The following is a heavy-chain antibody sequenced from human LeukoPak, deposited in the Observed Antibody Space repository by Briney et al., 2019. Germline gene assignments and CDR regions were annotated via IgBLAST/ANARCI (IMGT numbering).Heavy chain of an antibody. CDR2: ISGSGGST. CDR1: GFTFSSYA. D-gene: IGHD5-18*01. J-gene: IGHJ4*02. CDR3: AKDLGYSYGSFGSFDY. V-gene: IGHV3-23*01. Sequence: GGSLRLSCAASGFTFSSYALSWVRQAPGKGLEWVSAISGSGGSTYYADSVKGRFTISRDNSKNTLYLQMNSLRAEDTAVYYCAKDLGYSYGSFGSFDYWGQGTLDTVSS.